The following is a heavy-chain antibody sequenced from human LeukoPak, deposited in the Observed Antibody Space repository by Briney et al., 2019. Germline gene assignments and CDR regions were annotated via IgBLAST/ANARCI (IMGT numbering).Heavy chain of an antibody. V-gene: IGHV3-30*18. J-gene: IGHJ6*03. CDR2: ISYDGSNK. D-gene: IGHD4-17*01. Sequence: GGSLRLSCAASGFTFSSYGMHWVRQAPGKGLEWVAVISYDGSNKYYADSVKGRFTISRDNSKNTLYLQMNSLRAEDTAVYYYAKAGDYVAYYYYYMDVWGKGTTVTVSS. CDR3: AKAGDYVAYYYYYMDV. CDR1: GFTFSSYG.